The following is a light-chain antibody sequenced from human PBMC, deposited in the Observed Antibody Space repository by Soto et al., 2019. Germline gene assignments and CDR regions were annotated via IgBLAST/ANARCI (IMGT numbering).Light chain of an antibody. J-gene: IGLJ2*01. CDR3: TSWTTSTTMI. CDR1: RSDIGAYNF. Sequence: QSALTQPASVSGSPGQSITISCTGTRSDIGAYNFVSWYQQHPGEAPKLILYDVNVRPSGVSNRFSGSKSGNTASLTISGRQAEEEADYYCTSWTTSTTMIFGGGTKLTVL. CDR2: DVN. V-gene: IGLV2-14*03.